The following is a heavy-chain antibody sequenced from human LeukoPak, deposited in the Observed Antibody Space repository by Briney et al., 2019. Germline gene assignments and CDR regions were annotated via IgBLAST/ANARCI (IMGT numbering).Heavy chain of an antibody. CDR1: GFTVSNNY. J-gene: IGHJ4*02. Sequence: GGSLRLSCAASGFTVSNNYMSWVRQAPGRGLEWVSIIYDGGSTYYADSVKGRFTISRDNSKNTLYLQMNSLRAEDTAVYYCAKVPYYGDYDWGDFDYWGQGTLVTVSS. CDR3: AKVPYYGDYDWGDFDY. D-gene: IGHD4-17*01. CDR2: IYDGGST. V-gene: IGHV3-66*01.